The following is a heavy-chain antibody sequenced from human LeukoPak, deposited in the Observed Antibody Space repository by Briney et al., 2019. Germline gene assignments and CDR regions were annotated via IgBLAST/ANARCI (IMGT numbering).Heavy chain of an antibody. CDR1: GGSISSSSYY. J-gene: IGHJ4*02. CDR3: ARHAKIAVAGTGHFDY. CDR2: IYYSGST. Sequence: SETLSLSCTVSGGSISSSSYYWGWIRQPPGKGLEWIGSIYYSGSTYYNPSLKSRVTISVDTSKNPFSLKLSSVPAADTAVYYCARHAKIAVAGTGHFDYWGQGTPVTVCS. V-gene: IGHV4-39*01. D-gene: IGHD6-19*01.